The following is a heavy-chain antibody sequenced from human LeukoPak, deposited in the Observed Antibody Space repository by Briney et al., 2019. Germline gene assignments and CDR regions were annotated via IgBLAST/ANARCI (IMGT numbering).Heavy chain of an antibody. Sequence: SETLSLTCTVSGGSVSSGSYYWSWIRQPPGKGLEWIGYIYYSGSTNYNPSLKSRVTISVDTSKNQFSLKLGSVTAADTAVYYCARGDYDILTRTYYYYYYGMDVWGKGTTVTVSS. J-gene: IGHJ6*04. CDR3: ARGDYDILTRTYYYYYYGMDV. CDR2: IYYSGST. CDR1: GGSVSSGSYY. V-gene: IGHV4-61*01. D-gene: IGHD3-9*01.